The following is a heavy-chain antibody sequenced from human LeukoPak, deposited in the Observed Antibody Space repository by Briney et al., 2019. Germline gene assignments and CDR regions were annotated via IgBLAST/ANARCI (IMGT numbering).Heavy chain of an antibody. CDR1: GFTFDDYA. Sequence: GGSLRLSCAASGFTFDDYAMPWVRQAPGKGLEWVSGISWNSGSIGYADSVKGRFTISRDNAKNSLYLQMNSLRAEDTALYYCAKDTAMVTPRGTDVWGQGTTVTVSS. D-gene: IGHD5-18*01. J-gene: IGHJ6*02. CDR2: ISWNSGSI. CDR3: AKDTAMVTPRGTDV. V-gene: IGHV3-9*01.